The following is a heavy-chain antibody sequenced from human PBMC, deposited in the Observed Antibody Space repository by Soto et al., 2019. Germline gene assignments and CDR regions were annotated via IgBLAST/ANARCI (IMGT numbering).Heavy chain of an antibody. Sequence: GGSMRLSCAASGFMFSAYTMNWVRQAPGEGLEWLSSISDDSSYIDYADSLRGRFTVSRDNARNSLYPQIDSLGVEDTAVYYCATPYYFNHWGPGTLVTVSS. CDR1: GFMFSAYT. CDR3: ATPYYFNH. V-gene: IGHV3-21*06. J-gene: IGHJ1*01. CDR2: ISDDSSYI. D-gene: IGHD3-16*01.